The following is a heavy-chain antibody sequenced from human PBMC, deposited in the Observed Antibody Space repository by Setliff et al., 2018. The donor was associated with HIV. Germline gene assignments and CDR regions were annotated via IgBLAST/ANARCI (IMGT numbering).Heavy chain of an antibody. CDR2: IIPAFGTA. J-gene: IGHJ4*01. CDR1: GGTFSSYA. CDR3: ARDGLLVAGIRFDY. V-gene: IGHV1-69*05. Sequence: SVKVSCKTSGGTFSSYAVSWVRQAPGQGLEWMGGIIPAFGTANYAQKFQGRVAITTDESTSTAYMELSGLGSEDTAVYFCARDGLLVAGIRFDYWSQGTLVTVSS. D-gene: IGHD6-19*01.